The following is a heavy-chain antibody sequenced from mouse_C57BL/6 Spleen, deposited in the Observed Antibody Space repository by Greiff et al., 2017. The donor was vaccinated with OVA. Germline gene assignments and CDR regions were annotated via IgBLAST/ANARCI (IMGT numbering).Heavy chain of an antibody. V-gene: IGHV1-55*01. CDR1: GYTFTSYW. J-gene: IGHJ2*01. Sequence: VQLQQPGAELVKPGASVKMSCKASGYTFTSYWITWVKQRPGQGLEWIGDIYPGSGSNNYNEKFKSKATLTVDTSSSTAYMQLSTLTSAASAVYSCARRYGSIPSFDYWGQGTTLTVSS. CDR2: IYPGSGSN. D-gene: IGHD1-1*01. CDR3: ARRYGSIPSFDY.